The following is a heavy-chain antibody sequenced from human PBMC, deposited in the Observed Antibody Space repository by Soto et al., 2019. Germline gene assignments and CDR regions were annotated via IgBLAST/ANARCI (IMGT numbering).Heavy chain of an antibody. CDR3: ARCIRRDGHFDY. J-gene: IGHJ4*02. CDR1: GDSFSIYY. CDR2: IYYSGST. Sequence: QVQLQESGPGLVKPSETLSLTCTVSGDSFSIYYWNWIRQPPGRGLEWIGYIYYSGSTTYNPSLKSRVTISVDTSNNQVALKLSSVTAADTAVYYCARCIRRDGHFDYWGQGTLVTVSS. D-gene: IGHD2-8*01. V-gene: IGHV4-59*08.